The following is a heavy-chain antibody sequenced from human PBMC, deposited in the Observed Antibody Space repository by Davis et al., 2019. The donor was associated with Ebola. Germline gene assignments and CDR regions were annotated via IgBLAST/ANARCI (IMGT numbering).Heavy chain of an antibody. D-gene: IGHD6-19*01. CDR1: GFTFSSYA. Sequence: PGGSLRLSCAASGFTFSSYAMTWARQAPGKGLEWVSTLGLSADTYYADSVKGRFTISRDNSKNTLYLQMNSLRVEDTAIYYCAKDTSNVWFDVWGQGTMVTVSS. V-gene: IGHV3-23*01. J-gene: IGHJ3*01. CDR2: LGLSADT. CDR3: AKDTSNVWFDV.